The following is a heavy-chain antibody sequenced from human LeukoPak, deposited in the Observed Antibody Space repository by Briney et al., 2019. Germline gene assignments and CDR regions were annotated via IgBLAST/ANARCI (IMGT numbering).Heavy chain of an antibody. CDR2: ISGSSSYI. CDR3: ARAVGATYSYAMDV. Sequence: GGSLRLSCAASGFTFSSYGMNWVRQAPGKGLEWVSSISGSSSYIDYADSVKGRFTISRDNAKNSLYLQMNSLRAEDTAFYHCARAVGATYSYAMDVWGQGATVTVSS. J-gene: IGHJ6*02. D-gene: IGHD1-26*01. CDR1: GFTFSSYG. V-gene: IGHV3-21*04.